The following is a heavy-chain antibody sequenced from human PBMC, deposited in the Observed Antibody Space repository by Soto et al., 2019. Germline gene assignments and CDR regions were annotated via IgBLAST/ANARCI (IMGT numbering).Heavy chain of an antibody. V-gene: IGHV4-31*02. CDR3: ARGSGYSGFFDY. Sequence: LCGGSISSGGYYWSWIRPHPGKGLEWIGYIYYSGSTYYNPSLKSRVTISVDTSKNQFSLKLSSVTAADTAVYYCARGSGYSGFFDYWGQGTLVTVSS. CDR1: GGSISSGGYY. CDR2: IYYSGST. J-gene: IGHJ4*02. D-gene: IGHD5-12*01.